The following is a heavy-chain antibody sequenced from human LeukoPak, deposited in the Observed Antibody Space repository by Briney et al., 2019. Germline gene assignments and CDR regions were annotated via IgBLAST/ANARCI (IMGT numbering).Heavy chain of an antibody. J-gene: IGHJ4*02. CDR3: ARTDTAMVTVDY. V-gene: IGHV4-39*07. Sequence: SETLSLTCTVSGGSISSSSYFWGWIRQSPGKGLEWIGSIYYSGNTYYNPSLKSRVTISVDKSKNQFSLKLSSVTAADTAVYYCARTDTAMVTVDYWGQGTLVTVSS. CDR2: IYYSGNT. D-gene: IGHD5-18*01. CDR1: GGSISSSSYF.